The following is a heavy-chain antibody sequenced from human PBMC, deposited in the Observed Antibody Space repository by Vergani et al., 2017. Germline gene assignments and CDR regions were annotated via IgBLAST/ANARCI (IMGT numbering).Heavy chain of an antibody. J-gene: IGHJ6*02. CDR1: GLTFDDYA. D-gene: IGHD3-22*01. Sequence: EVQLVESGGGLVQPGRSLRLSCAASGLTFDDYAMHWVRQAPGKGLEWGSGISWNSGSISYADSVKGRFTISRDNAKNSLYLQMNSLRAEDTAVYYCARDPYYYDSSGYYLYYYYYGMDVWGQGTTVTVSS. CDR2: ISWNSGSI. V-gene: IGHV3-9*01. CDR3: ARDPYYYDSSGYYLYYYYYGMDV.